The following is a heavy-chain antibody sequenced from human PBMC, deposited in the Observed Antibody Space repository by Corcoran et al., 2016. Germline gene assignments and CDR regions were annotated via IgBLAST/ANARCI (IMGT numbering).Heavy chain of an antibody. V-gene: IGHV1-8*01. D-gene: IGHD3-16*01. CDR2: MNPNSGNT. J-gene: IGHJ6*02. CDR1: GYTFTSYD. Sequence: QVQLVQSGAEVKKPGASVKVSCKASGYTFTSYDINWVRQATGQGLEWMGWMNPNSGNTGYAQKFQGRVTMTRNTSISTAYMELSSLSSEDTAVYYCARGRIYYEYVWGRNYYYGMDVWGQGTTVTVSS. CDR3: ARGRIYYEYVWGRNYYYGMDV.